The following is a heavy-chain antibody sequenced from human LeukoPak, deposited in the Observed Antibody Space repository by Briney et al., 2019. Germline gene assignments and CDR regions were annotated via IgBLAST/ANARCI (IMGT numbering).Heavy chain of an antibody. V-gene: IGHV3-33*01. Sequence: PGGSLRLSCAASGFTFSHYGMNWIRQAPGKGLEWVAVIWYDGSKKYYADPVKGRFTISRDNSKNTLYLQMNSLRAEDTAVYYCARGGADYVIAYWGQGTLVTVSS. CDR1: GFTFSHYG. CDR3: ARGGADYVIAY. J-gene: IGHJ4*02. CDR2: IWYDGSKK. D-gene: IGHD4-17*01.